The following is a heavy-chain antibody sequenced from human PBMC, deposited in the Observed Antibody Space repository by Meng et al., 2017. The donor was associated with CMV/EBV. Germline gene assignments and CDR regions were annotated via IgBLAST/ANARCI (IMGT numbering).Heavy chain of an antibody. J-gene: IGHJ5*02. CDR3: TREATLDRNYYWFDP. Sequence: FSYSNAWMSWVRQAPGEGLEWVGRIRSKTDGWTSDYPVSVKGRFTISRDDSKNKLYLQTNSLETEDTAVYYCTREATLDRNYYWFDPWGQGTLVTVSS. CDR2: IRSKTDGWTS. CDR1: FSYSNAW. V-gene: IGHV3-15*01. D-gene: IGHD1-14*01.